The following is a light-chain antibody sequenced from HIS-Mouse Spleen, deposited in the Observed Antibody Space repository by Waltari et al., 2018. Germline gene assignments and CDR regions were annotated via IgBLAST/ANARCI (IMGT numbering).Light chain of an antibody. CDR3: CSYAGSYTYV. CDR1: SSDVGSYNL. CDR2: DVS. Sequence: QSALTQPASVSGSPGQSITISCTGTSSDVGSYNLVSWYQPHPGKAPKLMIYDVSKRPSGVPDRFSGSKSGNTASLTISGLQAEDEADYYCCSYAGSYTYVFGTGTKVTVL. J-gene: IGLJ1*01. V-gene: IGLV2-11*01.